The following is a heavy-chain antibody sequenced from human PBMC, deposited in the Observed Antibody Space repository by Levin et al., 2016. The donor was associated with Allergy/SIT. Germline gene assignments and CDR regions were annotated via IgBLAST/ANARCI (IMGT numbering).Heavy chain of an antibody. CDR3: ARVRDPSSWYRDYYYYYGMDV. V-gene: IGHV3-11*01. D-gene: IGHD6-19*01. CDR2: ISSSGSTI. CDR1: GFTFSDYY. J-gene: IGHJ6*02. Sequence: GESLKISCAASGFTFSDYYMSWIRQAPGKGLEWVSYISSSGSTIYYADSVKGRFTISRDNAKNSLYLQMNSLRAEDTAVYYCARVRDPSSWYRDYYYYYGMDVWGQGTTVTVSS.